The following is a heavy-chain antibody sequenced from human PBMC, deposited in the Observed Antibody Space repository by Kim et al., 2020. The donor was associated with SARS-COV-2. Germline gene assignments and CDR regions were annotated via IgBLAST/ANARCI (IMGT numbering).Heavy chain of an antibody. CDR2: INHSGST. J-gene: IGHJ3*02. D-gene: IGHD6-19*01. CDR1: GGSFSGYY. CDR3: ARGLHLEDSSGWLDAFDI. V-gene: IGHV4-34*01. Sequence: SETLSLTCAVYGGSFSGYYWSWIRQPPGKGLEWIGEINHSGSTNYNPSLKSRVTISVDTSKNQFSLKLSSVTAADTAVYYCARGLHLEDSSGWLDAFDIWGQGTMVTVSS.